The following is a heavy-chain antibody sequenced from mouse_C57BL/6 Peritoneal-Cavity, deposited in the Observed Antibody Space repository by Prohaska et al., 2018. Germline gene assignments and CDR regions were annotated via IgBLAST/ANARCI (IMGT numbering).Heavy chain of an antibody. CDR3: ARNSGSYYGSSEWYLDV. CDR2: IYPGRGNT. Sequence: QIQLQQSGPELVKPGASVKISCKASGYTFPDYYINWVKQRPGQGLEWIGWIYPGRGNTKYNEKVKGKATLTVDTSASTAYMQLSSLTAEDSAVYLCARNSGSYYGSSEWYLDVWGTGTTVTVSS. J-gene: IGHJ1*03. D-gene: IGHD1-1*01. CDR1: GYTFPDYY. V-gene: IGHV1-84*01.